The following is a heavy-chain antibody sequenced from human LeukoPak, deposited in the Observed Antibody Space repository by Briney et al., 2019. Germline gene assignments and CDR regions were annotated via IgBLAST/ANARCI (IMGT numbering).Heavy chain of an antibody. CDR1: GLTFSDYY. Sequence: PGGSLRLSCAASGLTFSDYYMTWIRQAPGKGLEWVAYISSSGSTIYSADSVKGRFTVSRDNAKNSLFLHMISLRAEDTAIYYCAIQITMIVVVPYFDYWGHGTLVTVSS. CDR3: AIQITMIVVVPYFDY. CDR2: ISSSGSTI. V-gene: IGHV3-11*04. J-gene: IGHJ4*01. D-gene: IGHD3-22*01.